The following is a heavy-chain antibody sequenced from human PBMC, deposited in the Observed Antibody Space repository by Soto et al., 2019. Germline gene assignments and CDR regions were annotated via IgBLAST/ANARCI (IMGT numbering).Heavy chain of an antibody. V-gene: IGHV5-51*01. CDR1: GYSFTTYW. CDR2: IYPGDSDT. J-gene: IGHJ4*02. D-gene: IGHD3-3*01. CDR3: ARKDTSSAFDY. Sequence: GESLKISCNGSGYSFTTYWIGWVRQMPGKGLEWMGIIYPGDSDTRYRPSFQGQVTISADKYISTAYLQWSSLKASDTAMYYCARKDTSSAFDYWGQGTLVTVSS.